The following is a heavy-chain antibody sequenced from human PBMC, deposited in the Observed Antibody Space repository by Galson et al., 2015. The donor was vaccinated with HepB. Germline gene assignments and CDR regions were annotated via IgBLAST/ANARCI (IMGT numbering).Heavy chain of an antibody. CDR3: VKDQKRDQAVPDAFDV. V-gene: IGHV3-23*01. Sequence: LRLSCAASGFTFSTYAMGWVRQAPGKGLEWVSSIRSGGESAYYADSVKGRFTISRDNSKNTLYLQMNSLRDEDTATYYFVKDQKRDQAVPDAFDVWGQGTMVTVSS. CDR2: IRSGGESA. CDR1: GFTFSTYA. J-gene: IGHJ3*01. D-gene: IGHD1-1*01.